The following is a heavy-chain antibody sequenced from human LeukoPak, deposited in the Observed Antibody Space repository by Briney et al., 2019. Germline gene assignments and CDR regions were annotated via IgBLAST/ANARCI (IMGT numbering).Heavy chain of an antibody. CDR1: GGSISSCY. J-gene: IGHJ6*02. V-gene: IGHV4-59*08. CDR3: ARHGYGYYYYGMDV. D-gene: IGHD5-18*01. Sequence: SETLSLTCTVSGGSISSCYWSWIRQPPGKGLEWIGYIYYSGSTNYNPSLKSRVTISVDTSKNQFSLKLSSVTAADTAVYYCARHGYGYYYYGMDVWGQGTTVTVSS. CDR2: IYYSGST.